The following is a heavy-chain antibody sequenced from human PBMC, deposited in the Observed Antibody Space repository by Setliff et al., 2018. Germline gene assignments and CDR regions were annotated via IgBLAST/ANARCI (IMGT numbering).Heavy chain of an antibody. CDR3: ANPYSSSYGFDS. CDR2: IRYDGSNK. V-gene: IGHV3-30*02. CDR1: GFTFSSYG. D-gene: IGHD6-13*01. J-gene: IGHJ4*02. Sequence: PGGSLRLSCAASGFTFSSYGMHWVRQAPGKGLEWVAFIRYDGSNKYYADSVKGRFTISRDNSKNTLYLQMNSLRAEDTAVYYCANPYSSSYGFDSWGQGTQVTVSS.